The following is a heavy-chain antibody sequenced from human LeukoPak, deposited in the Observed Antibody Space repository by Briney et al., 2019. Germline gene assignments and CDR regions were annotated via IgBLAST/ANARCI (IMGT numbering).Heavy chain of an antibody. J-gene: IGHJ3*02. CDR3: ARHRQAGRVAHDSGDAFDI. CDR2: IYPGDSDT. CDR1: GYSFTSYW. Sequence: GESLKISCKGSGYSFTSYWIGWVRQMPGKGLEWMGIIYPGDSDTRYSPSFQGQVTISADKSISTAYLQWSSLKAPDTAMYYCARHRQAGRVAHDSGDAFDIWGQGTMVTVSS. V-gene: IGHV5-51*01. D-gene: IGHD3-10*01.